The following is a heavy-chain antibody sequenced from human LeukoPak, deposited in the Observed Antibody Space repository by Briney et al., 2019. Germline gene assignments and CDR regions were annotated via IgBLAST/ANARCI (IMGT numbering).Heavy chain of an antibody. V-gene: IGHV4-4*07. D-gene: IGHD4-17*01. J-gene: IGHJ4*02. CDR3: ARDGTYGDYGDYFDY. CDR2: IYTSGST. CDR1: GGSISSYY. Sequence: SETLSLTCTVSGGSISSYYWSWIRQPAGKGLEWIGRIYTSGSTNYNPSLKSRVTMSVDTSKNQFSLKLSSVTAADTAVYYCARDGTYGDYGDYFDYWGQGTLVTVSS.